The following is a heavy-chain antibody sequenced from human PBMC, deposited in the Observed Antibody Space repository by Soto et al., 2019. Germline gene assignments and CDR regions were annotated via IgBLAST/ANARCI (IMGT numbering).Heavy chain of an antibody. Sequence: GASVKVSCKASGGTFSSYAISWVRQAPGQGLEWMGGVIPIFGTANYAQKFQGRVTITADKSTSTAYMELSSLRSEDTAVYYCARGGGIAVDGISWGGDYYYGMDVCGQGPTVTVYS. V-gene: IGHV1-69*06. CDR3: ARGGGIAVDGISWGGDYYYGMDV. D-gene: IGHD6-19*01. J-gene: IGHJ6*02. CDR1: GGTFSSYA. CDR2: VIPIFGTA.